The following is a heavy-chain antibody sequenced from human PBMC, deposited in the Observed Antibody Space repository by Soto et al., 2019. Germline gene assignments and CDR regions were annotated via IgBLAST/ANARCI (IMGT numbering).Heavy chain of an antibody. CDR1: GYTFTSHD. CDR3: ARGVMTTVNTFDY. Sequence: ASVKVSCKASGYTFTSHDINWVRQATGQGLEWMGWINPNSGGTNYAQKFQGWVTMTRDTPISTAYMELSRLRSDDTAVYYCARGVMTTVNTFDYWGQGTLVTVSS. V-gene: IGHV1-2*04. D-gene: IGHD4-4*01. J-gene: IGHJ4*02. CDR2: INPNSGGT.